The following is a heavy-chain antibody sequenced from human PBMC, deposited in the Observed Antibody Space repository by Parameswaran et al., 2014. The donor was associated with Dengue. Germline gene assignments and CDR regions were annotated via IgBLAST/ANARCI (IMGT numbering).Heavy chain of an antibody. CDR2: INHSGST. CDR3: ARGGYRDLRYFDY. Sequence: PGKGLEWIGEINHSGSTNYKPSLKSRVTISVDTSKDQFSLKLSSVTAADTAVYYCARGGYRDLRYFDYWGQGNPGHRLL. V-gene: IGHV4-34*01. D-gene: IGHD4-17*01. J-gene: IGHJ4*02.